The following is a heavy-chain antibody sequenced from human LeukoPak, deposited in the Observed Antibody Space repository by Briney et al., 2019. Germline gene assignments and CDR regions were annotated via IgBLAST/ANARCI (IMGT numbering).Heavy chain of an antibody. CDR3: ATGPYDFWSGYYTAY. Sequence: GASVKVSCKVSGYTLTELSMHWVRQAPGKGLEWMGGFDPEDGETIYVQKFQGRVTMTEDTSTDIAYMELSSLRSEDTAVYYCATGPYDFWSGYYTAYWGLGTLVTVSS. CDR2: FDPEDGET. V-gene: IGHV1-24*01. CDR1: GYTLTELS. D-gene: IGHD3-3*01. J-gene: IGHJ4*02.